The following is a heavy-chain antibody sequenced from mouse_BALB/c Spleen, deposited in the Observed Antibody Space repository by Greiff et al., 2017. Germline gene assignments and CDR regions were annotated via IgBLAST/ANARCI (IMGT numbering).Heavy chain of an antibody. V-gene: IGHV1-7*01. CDR1: GYTFTSYW. D-gene: IGHD2-2*01. CDR2: INPSTGYT. Sequence: VQLQQSGAELAKPGASVKMSCKASGYTFTSYWMHWVQQRPGQGLEWIGYINPSTGYTEYNQKFKDKATLTADKSSSTAYMQLSSLTSEDSAVYYCARGGYGGEYAMDYWGQGTSVTVSS. J-gene: IGHJ4*01. CDR3: ARGGYGGEYAMDY.